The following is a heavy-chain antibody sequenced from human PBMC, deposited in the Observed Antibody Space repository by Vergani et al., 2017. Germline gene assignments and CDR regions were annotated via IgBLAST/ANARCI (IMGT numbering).Heavy chain of an antibody. CDR2: IYYSENT. V-gene: IGHV4-30-4*01. Sequence: QVQLQEPGPALVKPSQTLSLTCTVSGGSTSSGGFNWWWSRQPPGKGLEWIGYIYYSENTYYNPSLKSRVTMSVDTSKNQFSLKLTSMTAADTAVYYCARVSRDYNYYYYMDVWGKGTTVTVSS. CDR1: GGSTSSGGFN. J-gene: IGHJ6*03. CDR3: ARVSRDYNYYYYMDV.